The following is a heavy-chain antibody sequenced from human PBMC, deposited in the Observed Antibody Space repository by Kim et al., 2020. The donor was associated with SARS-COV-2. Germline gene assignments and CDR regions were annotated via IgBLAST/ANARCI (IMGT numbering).Heavy chain of an antibody. CDR3: AREEHYYESSGSGDAFD. CDR2: ISSSGNSI. CDR1: RIAFIIHS. J-gene: IGHJ3*02. D-gene: IGHD3-22*01. Sequence: GGSLRLSCEASRIAFIIHSMNWVRQAPGKGLEWVSSISSSGNSIKYADSVKGLFSISRDNAKNTLYLQMNSLRTEETAVFYCAREEHYYESSGSGDAFD. V-gene: IGHV3-21*01.